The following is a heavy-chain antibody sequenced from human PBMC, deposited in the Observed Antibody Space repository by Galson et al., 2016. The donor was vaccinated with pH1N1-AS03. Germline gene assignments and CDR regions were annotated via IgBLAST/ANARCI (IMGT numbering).Heavy chain of an antibody. CDR2: INSKNGDT. CDR1: GYTFSAYY. Sequence: SVKVSCKASGYTFSAYYMHWVRQAPGQGLEWLGRINSKNGDTDYAPKFRDRLTMTRDTSITTAYLELRSLTSGDTALYYCATHQSLKVGATSAFDLWGRGTLVTVTS. V-gene: IGHV1-2*06. CDR3: ATHQSLKVGATSAFDL. D-gene: IGHD1-26*01. J-gene: IGHJ2*01.